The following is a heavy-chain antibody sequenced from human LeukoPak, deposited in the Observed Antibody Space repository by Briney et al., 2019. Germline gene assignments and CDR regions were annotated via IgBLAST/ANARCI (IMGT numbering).Heavy chain of an antibody. J-gene: IGHJ4*02. CDR2: INEVGSKT. CDR3: ARLLGTVTTFDY. Sequence: GGSLRVSCAASGFSFSGCSLSWVRQAPGKGLEWVATINEVGSKTYYDDSVKGRFTISRDNAKNSLYREMSTLRAEDTAVYYCARLLGTVTTFDYWGQGTLVTVSS. D-gene: IGHD1-26*01. V-gene: IGHV3-7*01. CDR1: GFSFSGCS.